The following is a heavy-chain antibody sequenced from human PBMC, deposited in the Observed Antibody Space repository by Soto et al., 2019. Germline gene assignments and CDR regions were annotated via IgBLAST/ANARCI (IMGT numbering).Heavy chain of an antibody. V-gene: IGHV1-18*01. D-gene: IGHD3-3*01. CDR2: ISAYNGNT. J-gene: IGHJ4*02. Sequence: ASVKVSCKASGYTFTSYGISWVRQAPGQGLEWMGWISAYNGNTNYAQKLQGRVTMTTDTSTSTAYMELRSLRSDDTAVYYCARGPDYDFWSGYPRYFDYWGKGTLVTVAS. CDR1: GYTFTSYG. CDR3: ARGPDYDFWSGYPRYFDY.